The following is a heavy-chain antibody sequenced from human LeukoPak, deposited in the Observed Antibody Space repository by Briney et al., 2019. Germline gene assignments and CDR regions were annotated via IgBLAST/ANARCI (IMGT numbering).Heavy chain of an antibody. CDR2: IYYSGST. CDR3: ARFTGGSDLDH. CDR1: GGSISSYY. V-gene: IGHV4-59*01. D-gene: IGHD2-8*02. J-gene: IGHJ4*02. Sequence: SETLSLTCTVSGGSISSYYWSWIRQPPGKGLEWIGYIYYSGSTNYNPSLKSRVTISVDTSKNQFSLKLSSVTAADTAVYYCARFTGGSDLDHWGQGTVVTVSS.